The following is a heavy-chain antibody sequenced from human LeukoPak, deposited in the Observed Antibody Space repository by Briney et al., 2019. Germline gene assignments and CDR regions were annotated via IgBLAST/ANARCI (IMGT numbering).Heavy chain of an antibody. CDR3: AKDRLMGSSWYYLDY. CDR2: ISGSGGST. D-gene: IGHD6-13*01. V-gene: IGHV3-23*01. Sequence: PGGSLRLSCAASGFTLRSYAMSWVRQAPGKGLEWVSTISGSGGSTYYVDSVKGRFTISRDNSKNTLYLQMNSLRAEDTAVYYCAKDRLMGSSWYYLDYWGQGTLVTVSS. J-gene: IGHJ4*02. CDR1: GFTLRSYA.